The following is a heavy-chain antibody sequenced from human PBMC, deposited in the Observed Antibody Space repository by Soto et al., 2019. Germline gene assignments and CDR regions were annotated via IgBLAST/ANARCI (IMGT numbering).Heavy chain of an antibody. CDR2: IRSKTDTYAT. D-gene: IGHD5-12*01. CDR3: TMVATGY. Sequence: GGSLILSCAASGFTFSCSDMHWVRQASGKGLEWVGHIRSKTDTYATAYSASVKGRFTISRDDSKNTAYLQMNSLKTEDTAVYYCTMVATGYRGQGTLVTVSS. V-gene: IGHV3-73*01. CDR1: GFTFSCSD. J-gene: IGHJ4*02.